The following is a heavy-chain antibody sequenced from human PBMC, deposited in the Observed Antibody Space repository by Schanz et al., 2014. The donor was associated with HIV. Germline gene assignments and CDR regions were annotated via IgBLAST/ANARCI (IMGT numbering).Heavy chain of an antibody. Sequence: QVQLVESGGGVVQPRRSLRLSCTASGFTFSSSGMHWVRQAPGKGLEWVAVISYDGSNKYYADSVKGRFTISRDNSKNTLYLQMNSLRAEDTAVYYCARGGIWEWDQPDFDYWGQGTLVTVSS. CDR3: ARGGIWEWDQPDFDY. CDR1: GFTFSSSG. V-gene: IGHV3-30*19. D-gene: IGHD2-15*01. CDR2: ISYDGSNK. J-gene: IGHJ4*02.